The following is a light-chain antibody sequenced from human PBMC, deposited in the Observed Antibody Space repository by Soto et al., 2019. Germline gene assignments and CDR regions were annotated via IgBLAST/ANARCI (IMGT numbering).Light chain of an antibody. CDR3: QQYYSTPWT. Sequence: DIVMTQSPDSLAVSLGERATINCKSSQSVLYSADNKNYLAWYQQKPGQPPKLLIYWASTRESGVPDRFSGSGSGTDFPLTISSLQAEDGAVYYCQQYYSTPWTFGQGTNVEIK. CDR2: WAS. V-gene: IGKV4-1*01. CDR1: QSVLYSADNKNY. J-gene: IGKJ1*01.